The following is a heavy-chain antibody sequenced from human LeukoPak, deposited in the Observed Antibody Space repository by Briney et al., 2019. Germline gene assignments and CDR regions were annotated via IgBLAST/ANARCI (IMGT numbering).Heavy chain of an antibody. CDR1: GFTFSNYW. J-gene: IGHJ3*02. D-gene: IGHD3/OR15-3a*01. CDR3: ARRDWDDAFDI. V-gene: IGHV3-7*01. CDR2: IKQDGNEK. Sequence: GGSLGLSCAASGFTFSNYWMTWVRQAPGKGLEWVANIKQDGNEKYYVDSVKGRFTISRDNAKNTLYLQMNSLRAEDTAVYYCARRDWDDAFDIWGQGTMVTVSS.